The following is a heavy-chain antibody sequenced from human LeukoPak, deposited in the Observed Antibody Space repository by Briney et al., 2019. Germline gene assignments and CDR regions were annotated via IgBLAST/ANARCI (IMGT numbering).Heavy chain of an antibody. J-gene: IGHJ6*03. CDR1: GASISSYY. CDR3: AREKDPDYDFWSGYPGSSYMDV. V-gene: IGHV4-59*01. Sequence: PSETLSLTCTVSGASISSYYWSWIRQPPGKGLEWIGYIYYSGSTNYNPSLKSRVTISVDTSKNQFSLKLSSVTAADTAVYYCAREKDPDYDFWSGYPGSSYMDVWGKGTTVTVSS. D-gene: IGHD3-3*01. CDR2: IYYSGST.